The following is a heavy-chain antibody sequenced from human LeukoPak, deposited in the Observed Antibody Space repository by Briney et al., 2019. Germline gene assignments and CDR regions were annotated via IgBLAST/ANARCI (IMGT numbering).Heavy chain of an antibody. D-gene: IGHD2-2*01. V-gene: IGHV1-18*01. J-gene: IGHJ5*02. Sequence: ASVKVSCKASGYTFTSYGISWVRQAPGQGLEWMGWISAYNGNTNYAQKLQGRVTMTTDTSTSTAYMELTSLRSADTAVYYCARGSTAAAVKAFWFDPWGQGTLVTVSS. CDR2: ISAYNGNT. CDR3: ARGSTAAAVKAFWFDP. CDR1: GYTFTSYG.